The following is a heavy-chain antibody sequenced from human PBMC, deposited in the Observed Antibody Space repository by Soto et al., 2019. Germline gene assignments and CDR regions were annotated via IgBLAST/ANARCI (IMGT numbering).Heavy chain of an antibody. D-gene: IGHD5-12*01. Sequence: QVQLQESGPGLVKPSQTLSLTCTVSGGSISSGDYYWNWIRQPPGKGLEWIGYIYYSGSTDYNPSLQSRVTISVDTPKELVALNLSSVTAADTAVYYCARDVVATIRGDHYFDYSGQGALVTVSS. CDR3: ARDVVATIRGDHYFDY. J-gene: IGHJ4*02. CDR2: IYYSGST. V-gene: IGHV4-30-4*01. CDR1: GGSISSGDYY.